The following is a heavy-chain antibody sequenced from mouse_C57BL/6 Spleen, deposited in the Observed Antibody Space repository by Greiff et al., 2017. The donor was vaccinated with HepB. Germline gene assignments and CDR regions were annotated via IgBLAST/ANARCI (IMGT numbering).Heavy chain of an antibody. J-gene: IGHJ1*03. CDR2: INPSNGGT. CDR3: ARWGSRRWYFDV. CDR1: GYTFTSYW. V-gene: IGHV1-53*01. D-gene: IGHD1-1*01. Sequence: QVQLQQPGTELVKPGASVKLSCKASGYTFTSYWMHWVKQRPGQGLEWIGNINPSNGGTNYNEKFKSKATLTVDKSSSTAYMQLSSLPSEDSAVYYFARWGSRRWYFDVWGTGTTVTVSS.